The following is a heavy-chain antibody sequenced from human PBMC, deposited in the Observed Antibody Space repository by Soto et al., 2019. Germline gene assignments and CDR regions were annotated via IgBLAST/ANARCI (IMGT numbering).Heavy chain of an antibody. CDR1: GGSIRSYY. J-gene: IGHJ6*02. Sequence: QVQLQESGPGLVKPSETLSLTCTVSGGSIRSYYWCWIRQPAGKGLEWIGRLYNSGNTNSNPSLRRRVTMSADTSKNQFSLEVTSVTAADTAVYYCARDGSDSYGLDVWGQGTTVTVSS. D-gene: IGHD3-22*01. V-gene: IGHV4-4*07. CDR3: ARDGSDSYGLDV. CDR2: LYNSGNT.